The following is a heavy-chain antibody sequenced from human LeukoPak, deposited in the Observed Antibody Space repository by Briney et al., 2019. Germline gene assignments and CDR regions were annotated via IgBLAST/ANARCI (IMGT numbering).Heavy chain of an antibody. D-gene: IGHD2-2*02. V-gene: IGHV3-7*01. J-gene: IGHJ6*03. Sequence: GGSLRLSCAASGFTFSSYWMSWVRQAPGKGLEWVANIKQDGSEKYYVDSVKGRSTISRDNAKNSLYLQMNSLRAEDTAVYYCARAGPNIVVVPAAIYYYYYMDVWGKGTTVTVSS. CDR3: ARAGPNIVVVPAAIYYYYYMDV. CDR2: IKQDGSEK. CDR1: GFTFSSYW.